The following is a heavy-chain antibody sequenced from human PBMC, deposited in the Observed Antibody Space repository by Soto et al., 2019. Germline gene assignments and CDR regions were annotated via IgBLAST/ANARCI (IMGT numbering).Heavy chain of an antibody. J-gene: IGHJ4*02. CDR3: ARARGNDWYSDY. CDR1: GFTFSEYS. D-gene: IGHD5-12*01. CDR2: ITHSGTYV. V-gene: IGHV3-21*01. Sequence: PGGSLRLSCTASGFTFSEYSMIWVRQAPGKGLEWVSSITHSGTYVYYADSVKGRFTISRDSASNSLFLQMTSLRAEDTAVYHCARARGNDWYSDYWGQGTLVTVSS.